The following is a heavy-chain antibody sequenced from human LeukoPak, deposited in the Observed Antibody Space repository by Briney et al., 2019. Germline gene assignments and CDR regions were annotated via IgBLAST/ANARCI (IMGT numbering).Heavy chain of an antibody. CDR1: GYTFTGYY. CDR2: INPNSGGT. CDR3: ARDRGSYHSYAFDI. D-gene: IGHD1-26*01. Sequence: ASVKVSCKASGYTFTGYYMHWVRQAPGQGLEWMGWINPNSGGTNYAQKFQGRVTMTRDTSISTAYMELSRLRSDDTAVYYCARDRGSYHSYAFDIWGQGTMVTVSS. J-gene: IGHJ3*02. V-gene: IGHV1-2*02.